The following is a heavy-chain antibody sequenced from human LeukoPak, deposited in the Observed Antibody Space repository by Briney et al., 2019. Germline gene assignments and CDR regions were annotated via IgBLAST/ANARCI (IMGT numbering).Heavy chain of an antibody. Sequence: PSETLSLTCTVSGDSISSSSYYWGWIRQPPGKGLEWIGSIYYSGNTYNNPSLKSRVTISVDTSKNQFSLKLSSVTAADTAVYYCARGPDDAFDIWGQGTMVTVSS. CDR1: GDSISSSSYY. V-gene: IGHV4-39*07. CDR2: IYYSGNT. J-gene: IGHJ3*02. CDR3: ARGPDDAFDI.